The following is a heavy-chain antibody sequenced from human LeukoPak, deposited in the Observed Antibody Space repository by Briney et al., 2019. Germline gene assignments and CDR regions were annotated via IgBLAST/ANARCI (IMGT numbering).Heavy chain of an antibody. CDR2: INPYSGDT. D-gene: IGHD6-13*01. CDR3: AREGLEAGTALKSWDY. V-gene: IGHV1-2*04. J-gene: IGHJ4*02. CDR1: GYSFTDYY. Sequence: GASVKVSCKASGYSFTDYYMHWVRQAPGQGLEWMGWINPYSGDTQYAQKFQGWVTMTRDTSISTAYMELSRLTSDDTAVYYCAREGLEAGTALKSWDYWGQGTLVTVSS.